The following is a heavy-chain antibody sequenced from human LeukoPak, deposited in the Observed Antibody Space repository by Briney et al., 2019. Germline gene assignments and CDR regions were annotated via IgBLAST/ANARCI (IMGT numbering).Heavy chain of an antibody. CDR3: ARRYGSGSSGTFDY. CDR2: IYYSGST. CDR1: GGSISSSSYY. J-gene: IGHJ4*02. D-gene: IGHD3-10*01. V-gene: IGHV4-39*07. Sequence: PSETLSLTCTVSGGSISSSSYYWGWIRQPPGKGLEWIGSIYYSGSTYYNPSLKSRVTISVDTSKNQFSLKLSSVTAADTAVYYCARRYGSGSSGTFDYWGQGTLVTVSS.